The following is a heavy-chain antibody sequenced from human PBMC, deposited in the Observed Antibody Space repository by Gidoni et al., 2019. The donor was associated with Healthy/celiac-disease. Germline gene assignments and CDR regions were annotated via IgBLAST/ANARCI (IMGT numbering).Heavy chain of an antibody. CDR2: IYYSGST. D-gene: IGHD5-12*01. V-gene: IGHV4-39*07. J-gene: IGHJ4*02. CDR3: ARDSGRRRGPSGLWDY. CDR1: GGSISSSSYY. Sequence: QLQLQESGPGLVKPSETLSLTCTVSGGSISSSSYYWGWIRQPPGKGLEWIGSIYYSGSTYYNPSLKSRVTISVDTSKNQFSLKLSSVTAADTAVYYCARDSGRRRGPSGLWDYWGQGTLVTVSS.